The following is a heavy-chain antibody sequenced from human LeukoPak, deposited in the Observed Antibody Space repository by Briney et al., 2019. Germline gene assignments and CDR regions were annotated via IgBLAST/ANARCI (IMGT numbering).Heavy chain of an antibody. D-gene: IGHD3-10*01. V-gene: IGHV3-30*18. CDR2: ISYDGSNK. J-gene: IGHJ6*02. Sequence: GGSLRLSCAASGFTFSSYGMHWVRQAPGKGLEWVAVISYDGSNKYYADSVKGRFTISGDNSKNTLYLQMNSLRVEDTAVYYCAKSGMIRGAMDVWGQGTTVTVSS. CDR1: GFTFSSYG. CDR3: AKSGMIRGAMDV.